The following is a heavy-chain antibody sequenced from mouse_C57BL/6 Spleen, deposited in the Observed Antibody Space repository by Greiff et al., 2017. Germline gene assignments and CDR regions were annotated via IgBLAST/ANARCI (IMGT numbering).Heavy chain of an antibody. Sequence: EVQLQESGPELVKPGASVKISCQASGYSFTDYNLNWVKQSNGKSLEWIGVINPNYGTTSYNQKFKGKATLTVDQSSSTAYRQLNSLTSEDSAVYYWAREGGTAQATAWFAYWGQGTLVTVSA. CDR3: AREGGTAQATAWFAY. V-gene: IGHV1-39*01. J-gene: IGHJ3*01. D-gene: IGHD3-2*02. CDR2: INPNYGTT. CDR1: GYSFTDYN.